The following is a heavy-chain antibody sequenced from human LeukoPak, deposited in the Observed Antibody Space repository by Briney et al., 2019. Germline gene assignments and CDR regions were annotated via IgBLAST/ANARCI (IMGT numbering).Heavy chain of an antibody. CDR2: ISGSGGGT. CDR1: GYTFSSYA. CDR3: AKSLTGWYVFDY. J-gene: IGHJ4*02. Sequence: TGGSLRLSCAASGYTFSSYAMSWVRQAPGKGLEWVSAISGSGGGTNYADSVKGRFTISRDNSKNMLYLQMNSLRAEDTAVYYCAKSLTGWYVFDYWGQGTLVTVSS. V-gene: IGHV3-23*01. D-gene: IGHD6-19*01.